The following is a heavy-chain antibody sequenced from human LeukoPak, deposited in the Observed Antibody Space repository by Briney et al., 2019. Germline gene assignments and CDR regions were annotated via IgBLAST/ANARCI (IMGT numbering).Heavy chain of an antibody. V-gene: IGHV4-59*08. CDR2: IYYSGST. Sequence: PSETLSLTCTVSGGSISSYYWSWTRQPPGKGLEWIGFIYYSGSTNYNPSLKSRVTISVDTSKNQFSLKLSSVTAADTAVYYCARRRRVTVTKGVDYFDYWGQGTLVTVSS. CDR3: ARRRRVTVTKGVDYFDY. D-gene: IGHD4-17*01. J-gene: IGHJ4*02. CDR1: GGSISSYY.